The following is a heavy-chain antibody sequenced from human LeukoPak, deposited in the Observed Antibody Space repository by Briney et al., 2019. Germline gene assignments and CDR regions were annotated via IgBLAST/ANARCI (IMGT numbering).Heavy chain of an antibody. V-gene: IGHV5-51*01. D-gene: IGHD3-10*01. CDR1: GYSFTNYW. J-gene: IGHJ4*02. Sequence: GESLKISCKGSGYSFTNYWIGWVRQMPGKGLDWMGIIYPIDSDTRYSPSFQGQVTISVDKSISTAYLQWSSLKASDTAIYYCARPGAPQGAFDYWGQGTLVTVSS. CDR3: ARPGAPQGAFDY. CDR2: IYPIDSDT.